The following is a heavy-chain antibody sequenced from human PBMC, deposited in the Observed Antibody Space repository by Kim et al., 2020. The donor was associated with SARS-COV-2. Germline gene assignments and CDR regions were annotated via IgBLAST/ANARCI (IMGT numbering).Heavy chain of an antibody. V-gene: IGHV3-21*01. J-gene: IGHJ4*02. CDR2: ISSSSSYI. Sequence: GGSLRLSCAASGFTFSSYSMNWARQAPGKGLEWVSSISSSSSYIYYADSVKGRFTISRDNAKNSLYLQMNSLRAEDTAVYYCARATPTRTKLSPFDYWGQGTLVTVSS. D-gene: IGHD1-1*01. CDR1: GFTFSSYS. CDR3: ARATPTRTKLSPFDY.